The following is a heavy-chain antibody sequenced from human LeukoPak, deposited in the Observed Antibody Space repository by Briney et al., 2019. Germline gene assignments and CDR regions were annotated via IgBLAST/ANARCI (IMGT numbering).Heavy chain of an antibody. D-gene: IGHD5-12*01. CDR3: ARGYDLVYFDY. J-gene: IGHJ4*02. CDR1: GYTFTSYA. V-gene: IGHV1-3*01. CDR2: INAGNGNT. Sequence: ASVKVSCKASGYTFTSYAMHWVRQAPGQRLEWMGWINAGNGNTKYSQKLQGRVTITRDTSASTAYMELSSLRSEDTAVYYCARGYDLVYFDYWGQGTLVTVSS.